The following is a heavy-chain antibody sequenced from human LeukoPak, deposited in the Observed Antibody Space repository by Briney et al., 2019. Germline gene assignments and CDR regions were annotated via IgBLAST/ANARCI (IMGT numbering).Heavy chain of an antibody. CDR3: ARGHAYSNYGAYYYYYMDV. D-gene: IGHD4-11*01. CDR2: MNPNSGNT. Sequence: GASVKVSCKASGYTFTSHDINWVRQATGQGLEWMGWMNPNSGNTGYAQKFQGRVTITRNTSISTAYMELSSLRSEDTAVYYCARGHAYSNYGAYYYYYMDVWGKGTTVTVSS. V-gene: IGHV1-8*01. J-gene: IGHJ6*03. CDR1: GYTFTSHD.